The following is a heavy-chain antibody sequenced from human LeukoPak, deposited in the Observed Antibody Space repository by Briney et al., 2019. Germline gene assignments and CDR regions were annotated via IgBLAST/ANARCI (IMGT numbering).Heavy chain of an antibody. V-gene: IGHV6-1*01. CDR2: TYYRSKWYN. CDR3: ARSMGALDI. D-gene: IGHD2/OR15-2a*01. CDR1: GDSVSSNSAA. Sequence: SQTLSLTCGISGDSVSSNSAAWNWIRQSPSSGLEWLGRTYYRSKWYNDYAVAVKSRITINPDTSKNQFSLQLNSVTPEDTAVYYCARSMGALDIWGQGTMVTVSS. J-gene: IGHJ3*02.